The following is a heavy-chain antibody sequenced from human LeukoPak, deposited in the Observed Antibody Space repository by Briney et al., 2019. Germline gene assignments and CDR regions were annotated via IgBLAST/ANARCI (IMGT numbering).Heavy chain of an antibody. V-gene: IGHV3-23*01. Sequence: AGGSLRLSCAASGFTFSSYAMSWVRQAPGKGLEWVSAISGSGGSTYYADSVKGRFTISRDNSKNTLYLQMNSLRAEDTAVYYCAKDPVAEMATIGNSWGQGTLVTVSS. CDR1: GFTFSSYA. D-gene: IGHD5-24*01. J-gene: IGHJ4*02. CDR3: AKDPVAEMATIGNS. CDR2: ISGSGGST.